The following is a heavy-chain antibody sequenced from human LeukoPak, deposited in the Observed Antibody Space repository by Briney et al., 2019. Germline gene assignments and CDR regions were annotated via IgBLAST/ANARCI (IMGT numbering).Heavy chain of an antibody. V-gene: IGHV4-39*07. CDR2: IYYSGST. CDR1: GGSISSNSYY. CDR3: ARTAMVYYYYYYMDV. Sequence: SETLSLTCTVSGGSISSNSYYWGWIRQPPGKGLEWIGSIYYSGSTYYNPSLKSRVTISVDTSKNQFSLKLSSVTAADTAVYYCARTAMVYYYYYYMDVWGKGATVTVSS. D-gene: IGHD5-18*01. J-gene: IGHJ6*03.